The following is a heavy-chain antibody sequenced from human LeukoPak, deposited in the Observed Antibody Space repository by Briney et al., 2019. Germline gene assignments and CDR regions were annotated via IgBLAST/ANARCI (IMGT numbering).Heavy chain of an antibody. Sequence: GASVKVSCKASGYTFTSYDINWVRQATGQGLEWMGWMNPNSGNTGYAQKFQGRVTMTRNTSISTAYMELSGLRSDDTAVYYCARGAGQQLDYFDYWGQGTLVTVSS. CDR2: MNPNSGNT. D-gene: IGHD6-13*01. J-gene: IGHJ4*02. V-gene: IGHV1-8*02. CDR1: GYTFTSYD. CDR3: ARGAGQQLDYFDY.